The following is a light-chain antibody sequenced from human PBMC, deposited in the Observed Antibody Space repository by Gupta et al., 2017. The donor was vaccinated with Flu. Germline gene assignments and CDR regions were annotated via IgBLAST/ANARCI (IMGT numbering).Light chain of an antibody. V-gene: IGLV3-21*02. J-gene: IGLJ1*01. CDR3: QVWDSIGDHPFV. CDR1: NIGTNR. CDR2: DNS. Sequence: YVLTQPPSLSVAPGQTTRISCAGNNIGTNRVHWYQQKAGPPPVLVVYDNSDRTSGIPERFSGSNSGNTATLTISRVGVGDEADYYCQVWDSIGDHPFVFGTGTKVTV.